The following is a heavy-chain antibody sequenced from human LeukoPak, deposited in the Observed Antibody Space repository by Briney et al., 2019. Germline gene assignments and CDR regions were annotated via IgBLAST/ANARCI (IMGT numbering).Heavy chain of an antibody. Sequence: ASVKVSCKASGYTFTIYYIHWLRQAPGHGLEWMGWINPKSGGTNYAQKSQGRVTMTRDTSISTAYMELGRLTSDDTAMYYCAEGGCSSSSCNNWYDPWGQGTLVTVSS. CDR2: INPKSGGT. D-gene: IGHD2-2*01. J-gene: IGHJ5*02. CDR1: GYTFTIYY. V-gene: IGHV1-2*02. CDR3: AEGGCSSSSCNNWYDP.